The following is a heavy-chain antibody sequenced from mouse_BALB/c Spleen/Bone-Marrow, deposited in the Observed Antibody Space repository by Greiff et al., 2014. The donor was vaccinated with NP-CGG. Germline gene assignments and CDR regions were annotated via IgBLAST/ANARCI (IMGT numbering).Heavy chain of an antibody. CDR2: INPSNGGT. J-gene: IGHJ2*01. CDR3: TRYGNYYFDY. CDR1: GYTFTSYY. V-gene: IGHV1S81*02. Sequence: QVQLKQSGAELVKPGASVKLSCKASGYTFTSYYMYWVKQRPGQGLEWIGEINPSNGGTNFNEKFKSKATLTVDKSSSTAYMQLSILTSEDSAVYYCTRYGNYYFDYWGQGTTLTVPS. D-gene: IGHD2-1*01.